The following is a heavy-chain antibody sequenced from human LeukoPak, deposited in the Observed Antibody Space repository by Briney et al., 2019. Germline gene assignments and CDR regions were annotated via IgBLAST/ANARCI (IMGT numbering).Heavy chain of an antibody. CDR1: GFTFSSYS. Sequence: PGGSLRLSCAASGFTFSSYSMNWVRQAPGKGLEWVSYISSSSSTIYYADSVKGRFTISRDNAKNSLYLQMNSLRAEDTAVYYCARGRGPRGYSYGYGSYFDYWGQGTLVTVSS. V-gene: IGHV3-48*04. CDR2: ISSSSSTI. J-gene: IGHJ4*02. D-gene: IGHD5-18*01. CDR3: ARGRGPRGYSYGYGSYFDY.